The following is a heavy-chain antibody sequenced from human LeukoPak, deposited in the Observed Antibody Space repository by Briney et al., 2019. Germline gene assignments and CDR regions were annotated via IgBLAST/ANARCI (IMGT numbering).Heavy chain of an antibody. D-gene: IGHD1-1*01. CDR1: GFTFSTYS. Sequence: GGSLRLSCAASGFTFSTYSMNRVRQAAGKRLEWVSYIGTTGSTRYYADSVKGRFTISRDNAKNSLYLQMNSLRAEDTAVYYCASFDRYTWGQGTLVTVSS. CDR3: ASFDRYT. V-gene: IGHV3-48*01. J-gene: IGHJ5*02. CDR2: IGTTGSTR.